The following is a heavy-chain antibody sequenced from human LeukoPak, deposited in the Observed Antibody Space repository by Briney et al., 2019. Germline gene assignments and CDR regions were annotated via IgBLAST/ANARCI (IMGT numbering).Heavy chain of an antibody. J-gene: IGHJ4*02. Sequence: GGSLRLSCAASGFTFSRNTMNWVRQAPGKGLEWVSCVSTTSHYIYYADSVKGRFTISRDNARNSLYLQMNSLRAEDTAVYYCARSKDYGDCVFDYWGQGTLVTVSS. V-gene: IGHV3-21*01. CDR2: VSTTSHYI. CDR1: GFTFSRNT. D-gene: IGHD4-17*01. CDR3: ARSKDYGDCVFDY.